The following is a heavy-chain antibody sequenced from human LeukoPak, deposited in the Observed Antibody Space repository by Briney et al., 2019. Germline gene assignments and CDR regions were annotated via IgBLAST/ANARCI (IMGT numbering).Heavy chain of an antibody. CDR1: GYSISSDYY. CDR3: ARRGIAPALYFDL. J-gene: IGHJ4*02. Sequence: KPSETLSLTCTVSGYSISSDYYWGWIRQPPGKGLEWIGYMYYSGSTYYNPSLKSRVTISRDTSKNQFSLRLTSVTAADTAVYYCARRGIAPALYFDLWGQGALVTVSS. D-gene: IGHD6-13*01. V-gene: IGHV4-30-4*08. CDR2: MYYSGST.